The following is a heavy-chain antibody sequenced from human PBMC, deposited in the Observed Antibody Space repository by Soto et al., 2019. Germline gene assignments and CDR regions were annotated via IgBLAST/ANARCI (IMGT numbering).Heavy chain of an antibody. J-gene: IGHJ5*02. D-gene: IGHD6-6*01. CDR1: GFTFNNFW. Sequence: PGGSLRLSCVTSGFTFNNFWIHWVRQTAGKGLVWVSQIDTGGSATRHADSVKGRFTISRDDSKNTLYLQMNNPRPEETAVYYCALSKNIASPFDPWGQGTRVTVSS. CDR2: IDTGGSAT. V-gene: IGHV3-74*01. CDR3: ALSKNIASPFDP.